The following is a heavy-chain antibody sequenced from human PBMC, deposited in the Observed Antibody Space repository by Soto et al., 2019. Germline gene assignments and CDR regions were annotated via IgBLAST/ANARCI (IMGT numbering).Heavy chain of an antibody. J-gene: IGHJ4*02. CDR3: ARGGRYSYGSQFDY. CDR2: INHSGST. CDR1: GGSFSGYY. Sequence: QVQLQQWGAGLLKPSETLSLTCAVYGGSFSGYYWSWIRQPPGKGLEWIGEINHSGSTNYNPSLKSRVTISVDTSKNQFSLKLSSVTAADTAVYYCARGGRYSYGSQFDYWGQGTLVTVSS. V-gene: IGHV4-34*01. D-gene: IGHD5-18*01.